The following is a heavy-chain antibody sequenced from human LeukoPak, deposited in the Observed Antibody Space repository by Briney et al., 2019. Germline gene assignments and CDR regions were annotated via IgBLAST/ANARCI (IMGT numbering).Heavy chain of an antibody. J-gene: IGHJ6*03. CDR1: GGSISSNLYY. Sequence: PSETLSLTCTVAGGSISSNLYYWGWMRQPPGKGLEWVGSPFYSGSTYYNPSLKSRVTMSIDTSKNQFSLKLTSVTAADTAVYYCARISSVWVKDFYYYMDVWGKGTTVTVSS. CDR2: PFYSGST. D-gene: IGHD1-26*01. CDR3: ARISSVWVKDFYYYMDV. V-gene: IGHV4-39*07.